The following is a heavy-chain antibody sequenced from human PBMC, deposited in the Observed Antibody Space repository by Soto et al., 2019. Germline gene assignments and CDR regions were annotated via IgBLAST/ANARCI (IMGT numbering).Heavy chain of an antibody. CDR2: IYYTGST. CDR3: ARRTETPNRFDP. Sequence: SATLSLTCTVSGGSVSSGSYYWSWIRQPPGKGLEWIGYIYYTGSTNYNPSLKSRVTMSVDTSKNQFSLKLSSVTAADTAVYYCARRTETPNRFDPWGQGTLVTVS. CDR1: GGSVSSGSYY. J-gene: IGHJ5*02. D-gene: IGHD1-7*01. V-gene: IGHV4-61*01.